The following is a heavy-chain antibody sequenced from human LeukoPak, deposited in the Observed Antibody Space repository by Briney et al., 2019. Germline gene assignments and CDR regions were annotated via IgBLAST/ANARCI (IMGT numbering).Heavy chain of an antibody. Sequence: GGSLRLSCVASGFTFSSYSMNWVRQAPGKGLEWVAVISYDGSNKYYADSVKGRFTIPRDNSKNTLYLQMNSLRAEDTAVYYCAKDHMVRGVDYYYYGMDVWGQGTTVTVSS. V-gene: IGHV3-30*18. CDR3: AKDHMVRGVDYYYYGMDV. CDR1: GFTFSSYS. CDR2: ISYDGSNK. D-gene: IGHD3-10*01. J-gene: IGHJ6*02.